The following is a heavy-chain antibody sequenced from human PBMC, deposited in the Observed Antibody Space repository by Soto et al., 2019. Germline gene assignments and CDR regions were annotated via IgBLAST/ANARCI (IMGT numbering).Heavy chain of an antibody. V-gene: IGHV3-23*01. CDR1: GFTFSSYA. CDR3: AKENYYDSSGSPRGSYDY. D-gene: IGHD3-22*01. Sequence: GGSLRLSCAASGFTFSSYAMSWVRQAPGKGLEWVSAISGSGGSTYYADSVKGRFTISRDNSKNTLYLQMNSLRAEDTALYYCAKENYYDSSGSPRGSYDYWGQGTLVTVSS. CDR2: ISGSGGST. J-gene: IGHJ4*02.